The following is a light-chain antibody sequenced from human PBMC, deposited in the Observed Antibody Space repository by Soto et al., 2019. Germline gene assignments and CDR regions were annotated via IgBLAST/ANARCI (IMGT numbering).Light chain of an antibody. CDR1: ESVDSN. CDR2: KAS. V-gene: IGKV3D-15*01. CDR3: QQYILRPYT. Sequence: EIVMTQSPATLSVSPGGRATLSCRASESVDSNLAWYQQKFGQPPRLIINKASNRATGIPARFSGSGSGTEFTLTIRGLQSEEVAVYYCQQYILRPYTFGQGTKVEI. J-gene: IGKJ2*01.